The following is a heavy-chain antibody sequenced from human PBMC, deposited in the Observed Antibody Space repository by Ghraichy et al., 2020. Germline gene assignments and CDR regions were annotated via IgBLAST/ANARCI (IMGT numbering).Heavy chain of an antibody. J-gene: IGHJ6*02. Sequence: GSLRLSCAASGFTFSSYWMHWVRQAPGKGLVWVSRINSDGSSTSYADSVKGRFTISRDNAKNTLYLQMNSLRAEDTAVYYCARGRWLPQGGYYYYGMDVWGQGTTVTVSS. CDR3: ARGRWLPQGGYYYYGMDV. CDR2: INSDGSST. D-gene: IGHD5-12*01. CDR1: GFTFSSYW. V-gene: IGHV3-74*01.